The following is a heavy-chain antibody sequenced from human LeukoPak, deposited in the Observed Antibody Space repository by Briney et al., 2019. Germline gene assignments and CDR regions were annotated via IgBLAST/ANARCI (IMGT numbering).Heavy chain of an antibody. V-gene: IGHV4-4*07. J-gene: IGHJ6*03. CDR3: ARGQWELLRYNYIYL. CDR2: IDTSGST. CDR1: GGSITSFY. Sequence: SETLSLTCTVSGGSITSFYWNWIRQPAGKGLGWIGRIDTSGSTNYNPSLKSRVTMSVDTSKNQFSLRLSSVTAADTAVYYCARGQWELLRYNYIYLWRNGNTVIVFS. D-gene: IGHD1-26*01.